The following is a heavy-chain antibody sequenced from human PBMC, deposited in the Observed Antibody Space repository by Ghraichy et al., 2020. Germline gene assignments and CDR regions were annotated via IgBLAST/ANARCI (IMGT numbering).Heavy chain of an antibody. CDR2: IYPGDSDT. V-gene: IGHV5-51*01. CDR1: GYSFTSYW. J-gene: IGHJ4*02. Sequence: GESLNISCKGSGYSFTSYWIGWLRQMPGKGLEWMGIIYPGDSDTRYSPSFQGQVTISADKSISTAYLQWSSLKASDTAMYYCARFIAAAGFDYWGQGTLVTVSS. D-gene: IGHD6-13*01. CDR3: ARFIAAAGFDY.